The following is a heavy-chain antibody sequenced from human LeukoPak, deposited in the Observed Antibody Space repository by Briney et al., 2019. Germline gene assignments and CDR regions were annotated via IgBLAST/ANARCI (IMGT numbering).Heavy chain of an antibody. CDR2: ITTSSSYM. CDR1: GFTFSAYN. V-gene: IGHV3-21*01. Sequence: PGGSLRLSCAASGFTFSAYNMNWVRRTPGKGLEWVSSITTSSSYMFYADSVRGRFTISRDNSKNTLYLQMNSLRAEDTAVYYCAGCSGRIPLDAFDIWGQGTMVTVSS. D-gene: IGHD2-15*01. CDR3: AGCSGRIPLDAFDI. J-gene: IGHJ3*02.